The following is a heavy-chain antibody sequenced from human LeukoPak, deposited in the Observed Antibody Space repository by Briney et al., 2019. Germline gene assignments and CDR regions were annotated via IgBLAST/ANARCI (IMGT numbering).Heavy chain of an antibody. V-gene: IGHV3-30*14. D-gene: IGHD3-16*01. CDR3: ARAAENYGGRFDS. J-gene: IGHJ4*02. Sequence: GGSPRLSCAASGFTFSSYAMHWVRQAPGKGLEWVAVISYDGSNKYYADSVKGRFTISRDNSKNTLYLQMNSLRAEDTAVYYCARAAENYGGRFDSWGQGTLVTVSS. CDR2: ISYDGSNK. CDR1: GFTFSSYA.